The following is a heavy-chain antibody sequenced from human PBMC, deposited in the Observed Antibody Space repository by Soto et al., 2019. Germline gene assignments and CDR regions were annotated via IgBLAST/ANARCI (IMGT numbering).Heavy chain of an antibody. CDR3: VGGVVGTNWYYFDF. V-gene: IGHV3-15*07. J-gene: IGHJ4*01. Sequence: GGSLRLSCAASGFTFSNAWMNRVRQAPGKGLEWVGRIKSKTDGGTTDYAAPVKGRFTISRDDSKNTLYLQMNSLRVEDTAVYYCVGGVVGTNWYYFDFWGQGTLVTVSS. D-gene: IGHD1-1*01. CDR1: GFTFSNAW. CDR2: IKSKTDGGTT.